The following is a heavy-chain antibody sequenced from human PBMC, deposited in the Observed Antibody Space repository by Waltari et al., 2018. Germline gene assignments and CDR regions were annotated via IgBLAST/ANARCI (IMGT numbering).Heavy chain of an antibody. Sequence: QVQLQESGPGLVKPSETLSLTCTVSGGSISSSYWSWIRQPAGKGLEWIGRIYTSGSTNSNPSLTSRVTMSVDTSKNQFSRKLGSVTAAETAVYYCARAGYSSGQYYFDYWGQGTLVTVSS. CDR3: ARAGYSSGQYYFDY. D-gene: IGHD6-19*01. J-gene: IGHJ4*02. CDR2: IYTSGST. V-gene: IGHV4-4*07. CDR1: GGSISSSY.